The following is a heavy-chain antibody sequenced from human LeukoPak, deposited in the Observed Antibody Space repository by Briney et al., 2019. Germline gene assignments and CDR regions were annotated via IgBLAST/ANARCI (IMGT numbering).Heavy chain of an antibody. CDR2: IYTSGST. CDR1: GGSISGYY. J-gene: IGHJ2*01. D-gene: IGHD1-26*01. CDR3: AREGAAAEVSYPYWYFDL. V-gene: IGHV4-4*07. Sequence: SETLSLTCTVSGGSISGYYWSWIRQPAGTGLEWIGHIYTSGSTNYNPSLKSRVTMSEDTSKNQFSLKLSSVTAADTAVYYCAREGAAAEVSYPYWYFDLWGRGTLVTVSS.